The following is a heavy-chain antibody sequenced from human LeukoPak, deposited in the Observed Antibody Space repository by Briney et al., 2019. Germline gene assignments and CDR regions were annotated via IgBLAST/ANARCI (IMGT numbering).Heavy chain of an antibody. V-gene: IGHV3-30-3*01. J-gene: IGHJ3*02. CDR3: ARYSGSYYDDAFDI. D-gene: IGHD1-26*01. Sequence: TGRSLRLSCAASGFTFSSYAMHWVRQAPGKGLEWVAVISYDGSNKYYADSVKGRFTISRDNSKNTLYLQMNSLRAEDTAVYYCARYSGSYYDDAFDIWGQGTMVTVSS. CDR1: GFTFSSYA. CDR2: ISYDGSNK.